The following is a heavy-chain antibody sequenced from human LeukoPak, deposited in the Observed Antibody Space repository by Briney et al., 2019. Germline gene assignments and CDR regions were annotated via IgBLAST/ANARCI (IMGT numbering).Heavy chain of an antibody. V-gene: IGHV4-39*01. J-gene: IGHJ4*02. Sequence: SETLSLTCTVSGGSISSSSYYWGWIRQPPGKGLEWIGSIYYSGSTYYNPSLKSRVTISVDTSKNQFSLKLSSVTAADTAVYYCARWRYSGYLHHFDYWGQGTLVTVSS. CDR3: ARWRYSGYLHHFDY. D-gene: IGHD5-12*01. CDR2: IYYSGST. CDR1: GGSISSSSYY.